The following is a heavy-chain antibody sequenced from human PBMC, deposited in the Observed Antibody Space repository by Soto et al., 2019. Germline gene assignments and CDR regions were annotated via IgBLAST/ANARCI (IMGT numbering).Heavy chain of an antibody. J-gene: IGHJ4*02. V-gene: IGHV4-39*01. Sequence: LSLTCSVSGVSISSSDYYWGWIRQPPGKGLEWIGTIYYSGTTFYNPSLKSRVTISVDMSKNQFSLKLSSVTAADTAVYYCARRTTTVVRFDYWGRGALVTVSS. CDR3: ARRTTTVVRFDY. CDR2: IYYSGTT. D-gene: IGHD4-17*01. CDR1: GVSISSSDYY.